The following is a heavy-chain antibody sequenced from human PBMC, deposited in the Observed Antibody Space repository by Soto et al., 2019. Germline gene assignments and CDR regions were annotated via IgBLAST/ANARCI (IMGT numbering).Heavy chain of an antibody. D-gene: IGHD3-22*01. J-gene: IGHJ4*02. CDR3: ARGGYFDSSNYLAY. Sequence: VASVKGSCKGSGYTFTRFGINWGGPAPGRGLEWMGWINPGNGNTKYSQQFQGRVIIDRDTSASTAYMELSSLRSEDTAVYYCARGGYFDSSNYLAYWGLGTLVTVSS. CDR2: INPGNGNT. CDR1: GYTFTRFG. V-gene: IGHV1-3*01.